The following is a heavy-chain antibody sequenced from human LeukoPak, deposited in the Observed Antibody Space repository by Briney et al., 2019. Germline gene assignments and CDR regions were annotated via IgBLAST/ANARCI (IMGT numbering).Heavy chain of an antibody. CDR2: ISWNSGSI. V-gene: IGHV3-9*01. CDR3: AKARQYSSSWYGY. CDR1: GFTFDDYA. Sequence: GGSLRLSCAASGFTFDDYAMHWVRQAPGKGLEWVSGISWNSGSIGYADSVKGRFTISRDNAKNSLYLQMNSLRAEDTALYYCAKARQYSSSWYGYWGQGTLVTVSS. J-gene: IGHJ4*02. D-gene: IGHD6-13*01.